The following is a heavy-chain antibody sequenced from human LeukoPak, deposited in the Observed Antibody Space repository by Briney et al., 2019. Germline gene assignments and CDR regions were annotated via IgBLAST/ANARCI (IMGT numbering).Heavy chain of an antibody. Sequence: ASVKVSCKASGYTFTSYDINWVRQATGQGLEWMGWMNPNSGNTGYAQKFQGRVTMTRNTSISTAYMELSSLRSEDTAVYYCARESGDYDFWSGYIGVGPGAFDIWGQGTMVTVSS. CDR3: ARESGDYDFWSGYIGVGPGAFDI. CDR1: GYTFTSYD. V-gene: IGHV1-8*01. CDR2: MNPNSGNT. J-gene: IGHJ3*02. D-gene: IGHD3-3*01.